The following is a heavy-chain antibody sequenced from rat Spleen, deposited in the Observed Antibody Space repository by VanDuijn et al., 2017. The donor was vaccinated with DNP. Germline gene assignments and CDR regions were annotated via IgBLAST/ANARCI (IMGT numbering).Heavy chain of an antibody. CDR2: ISYEGSST. CDR1: GFTFSDYY. CDR3: ARQGYFDY. Sequence: EVQLVESGGGLVQPGRSLKLSCAASGFTFSDYYMAWVRQAPTKGLEWVTSISYEGSSTYYGDSVKGRFTISRDNAKSTLYLQMNSLRSEDTATYYCARQGYFDYWGQGVMVTVSS. J-gene: IGHJ2*01. V-gene: IGHV5-22*01.